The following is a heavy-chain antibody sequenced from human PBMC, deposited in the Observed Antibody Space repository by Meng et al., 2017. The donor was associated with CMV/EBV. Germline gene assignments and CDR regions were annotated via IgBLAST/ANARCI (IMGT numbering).Heavy chain of an antibody. CDR1: GGSISSGSYY. Sequence: QVQLQESRPGLVKPSQTLSLTCTVSGGSISSGSYYWSWIRQPAGKGLEWIGRIYTSGSTNYNPSLKSRVTISVDTSKNQFSLKLSSVTAADTAVYYCARVRGGRIDYWGQGTLVTVSS. V-gene: IGHV4-61*02. CDR3: ARVRGGRIDY. CDR2: IYTSGST. J-gene: IGHJ4*02.